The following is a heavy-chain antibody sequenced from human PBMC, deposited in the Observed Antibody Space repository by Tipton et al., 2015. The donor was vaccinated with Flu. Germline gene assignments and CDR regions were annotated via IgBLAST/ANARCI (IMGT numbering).Heavy chain of an antibody. V-gene: IGHV4-4*07. CDR3: ARASGSGTYVIFDY. CDR1: GGSIRSYY. Sequence: TLSLTCTVSGGSIRSYYWSWIRQPAGKGLEWIGRIYTSGTTKYKPSLESRVTMSIDTSKNQFSLKLSSVTAADTAVYYCARASGSGTYVIFDYWGQGTLVTVSS. D-gene: IGHD3-10*01. J-gene: IGHJ4*02. CDR2: IYTSGTT.